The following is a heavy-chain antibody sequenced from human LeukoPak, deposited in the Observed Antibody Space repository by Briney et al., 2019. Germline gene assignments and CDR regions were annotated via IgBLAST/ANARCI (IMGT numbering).Heavy chain of an antibody. CDR1: GFTFSSYS. CDR2: ISSSSSYI. J-gene: IGHJ4*02. D-gene: IGHD3-22*01. CDR3: ARDHDSSGYFTHDFDY. V-gene: IGHV3-21*01. Sequence: EGSLRLSCAASGFTFSSYSMNWVRQAPGKGLELVSSISSSSSYIYYADSVKGRFTISRDNAKNSLYLQMNSLRAEDTVVYYCARDHDSSGYFTHDFDYWGQGTLVSVSS.